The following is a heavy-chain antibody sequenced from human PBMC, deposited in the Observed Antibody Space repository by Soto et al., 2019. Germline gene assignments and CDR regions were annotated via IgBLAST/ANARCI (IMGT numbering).Heavy chain of an antibody. Sequence: GASVKVSCKASGYTFTSYDINWVRQATGQGLEWMGWMNPNSGNTGYAQKFQGRVTMTRNTSISTAYMELSSLRSEDTAVYYCARGLVRSRYYHYYMDVWGKGTTVTVSS. D-gene: IGHD2-2*01. CDR2: MNPNSGNT. CDR1: GYTFTSYD. J-gene: IGHJ6*03. V-gene: IGHV1-8*01. CDR3: ARGLVRSRYYHYYMDV.